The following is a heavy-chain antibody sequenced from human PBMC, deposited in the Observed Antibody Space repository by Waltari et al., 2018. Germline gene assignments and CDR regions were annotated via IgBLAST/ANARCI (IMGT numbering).Heavy chain of an antibody. Sequence: QVQLQESGPGLVKPSETLSLTCAVSGYSISSGYYWGWIRQPPGKGLEWIGSIYHSGSTYYNPSLKSRVTISVDTSKNQFSLKLSSVTAADTAVYYCAVEMEAFDIWGQGTMVIVSS. D-gene: IGHD2-8*01. CDR1: GYSISSGYY. J-gene: IGHJ3*02. CDR2: IYHSGST. V-gene: IGHV4-38-2*01. CDR3: AVEMEAFDI.